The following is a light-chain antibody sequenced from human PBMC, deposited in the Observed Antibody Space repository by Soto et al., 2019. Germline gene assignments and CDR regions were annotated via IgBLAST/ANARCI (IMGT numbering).Light chain of an antibody. Sequence: DLVMTQSPRSLPVTPGEPASISCRSSQSLLHSNGYNFLDWYLQKPGQSPQLLIHLGSNRASGGPGRFSGSGSGTDFALKISRVEAEDVGVYLFMQALQTPPYTFGQWTKVEIK. V-gene: IGKV2-28*01. CDR1: QSLLHSNGYNF. J-gene: IGKJ2*01. CDR3: MQALQTPPYT. CDR2: LGS.